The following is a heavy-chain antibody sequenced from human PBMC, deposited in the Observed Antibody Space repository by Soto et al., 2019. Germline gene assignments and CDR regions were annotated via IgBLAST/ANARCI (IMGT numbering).Heavy chain of an antibody. CDR2: INHSGST. Sequence: SETLSLTCAVYGGSFGGYYWSWIRQPPGKGLEWIGEINHSGSTNYNPSLKSRVTISVDTSKNQFSLKLSSVTAADTAVYYCARAVKPAPVFWGSSRDYYYYYMDVWGKGTTVTVSS. J-gene: IGHJ6*03. D-gene: IGHD3-16*01. CDR1: GGSFGGYY. CDR3: ARAVKPAPVFWGSSRDYYYYYMDV. V-gene: IGHV4-34*01.